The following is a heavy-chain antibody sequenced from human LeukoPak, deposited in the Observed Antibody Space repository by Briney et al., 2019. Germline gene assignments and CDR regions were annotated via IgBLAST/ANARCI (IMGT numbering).Heavy chain of an antibody. CDR2: IYYSGST. Sequence: SEALSLTCTVSGGSLSSYYWSWIRQPQGKGLEWIGYIYYSGSTNYNPSLKSRVTISVDTSKNQFSLKLSSVNAADTAVYYCAIVTAVYYGMDVWGQGTTVTVSS. D-gene: IGHD6-19*01. CDR3: AIVTAVYYGMDV. J-gene: IGHJ6*02. V-gene: IGHV4-59*01. CDR1: GGSLSSYY.